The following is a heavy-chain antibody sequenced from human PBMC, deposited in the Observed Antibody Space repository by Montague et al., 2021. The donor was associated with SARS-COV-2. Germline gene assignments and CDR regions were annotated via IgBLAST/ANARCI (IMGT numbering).Heavy chain of an antibody. CDR1: GFSLISDGVG. CDR2: ICWNDDT. V-gene: IGHV2-5*01. J-gene: IGHJ4*02. Sequence: PALVKPTQTLTLTCTFSGFSLISDGVGVGWIRQPPGKALEWLALICWNDDTRYNPSLKNRLPVTKDTSKNQVVLTMTNMDPVDTGTYYCAHSILFSSLGAFDSWGQGTLVTVAS. CDR3: AHSILFSSLGAFDS. D-gene: IGHD7-27*01.